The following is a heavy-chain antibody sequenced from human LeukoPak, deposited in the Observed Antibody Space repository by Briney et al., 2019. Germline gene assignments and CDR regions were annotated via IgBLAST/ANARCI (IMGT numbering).Heavy chain of an antibody. D-gene: IGHD4-11*01. CDR3: ARWSGTTDDY. CDR2: VSPDSGGT. CDR1: GYXFTGYY. J-gene: IGHJ4*02. V-gene: IGHV1-2*02. Sequence: ASVRVSCRASGYXFTGYYLHWVRQAPGQGLEWMGWVSPDSGGTNYAQKFQGRVTMTRDTSISTAFMELSSLRSDDTAVYYCARWSGTTDDYWGQGTLVTVSS.